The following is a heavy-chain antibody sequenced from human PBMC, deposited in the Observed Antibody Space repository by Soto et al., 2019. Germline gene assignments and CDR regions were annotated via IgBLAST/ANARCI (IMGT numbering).Heavy chain of an antibody. D-gene: IGHD1-26*01. J-gene: IGHJ6*02. CDR3: ASIVGTNRDLYYYYYGMDF. CDR1: GGSISSGDYY. CDR2: IYYSGST. Sequence: ASETLSLTCTVSGGSISSGDYYWSWIRQPPGKGLEWIGYIYYSGSTYYNPSLKSRVTISVDTSKNQFSLKLSSVTAADTAVYYCASIVGTNRDLYYYYYGMDFWGQGTTVTGSS. V-gene: IGHV4-30-4*01.